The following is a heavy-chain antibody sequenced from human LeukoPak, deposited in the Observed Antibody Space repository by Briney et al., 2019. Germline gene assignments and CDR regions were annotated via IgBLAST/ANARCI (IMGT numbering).Heavy chain of an antibody. CDR3: ARDPSIAVAGAFDI. D-gene: IGHD6-19*01. J-gene: IGHJ3*02. Sequence: PGGSLRLSCAASGLTFSNYAMPWVRQAPGKGLEWVTIIWYDGTNKYYADSVKGRFIISRDNSKNTLYLQMNSLRAEDTAVYYCARDPSIAVAGAFDIWGQGTMVTVSS. V-gene: IGHV3-33*01. CDR1: GLTFSNYA. CDR2: IWYDGTNK.